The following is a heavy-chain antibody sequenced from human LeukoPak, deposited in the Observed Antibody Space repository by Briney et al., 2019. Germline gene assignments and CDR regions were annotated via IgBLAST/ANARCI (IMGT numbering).Heavy chain of an antibody. Sequence: GGSLRLSCAASGFTVTSNYMSWVRQAPGKGLEWVSVIYSGGSTDSADSVKGRFIISRDNSKNTLYLQMNSLRAEDTAVYYWARDVGDIYSDYWGQGTLVTVSS. V-gene: IGHV3-53*01. CDR1: GFTVTSNY. D-gene: IGHD3-10*01. CDR3: ARDVGDIYSDY. CDR2: IYSGGST. J-gene: IGHJ4*02.